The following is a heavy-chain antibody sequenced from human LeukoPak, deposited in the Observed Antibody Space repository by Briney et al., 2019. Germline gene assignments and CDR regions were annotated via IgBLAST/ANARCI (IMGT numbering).Heavy chain of an antibody. D-gene: IGHD3-10*01. CDR1: GFTFSDYY. CDR2: ISSSSSYT. J-gene: IGHJ4*02. CDR3: ARGRVRGVIDY. Sequence: GGSLRLSCAASGFTFSDYYMSWIRQAPGKGLEWVSCISSSSSYTNYADSVKGRFTISRDNAKNSLYLQMNSLRAEDTAVYYCARGRVRGVIDYWGQGTLVTVSS. V-gene: IGHV3-11*06.